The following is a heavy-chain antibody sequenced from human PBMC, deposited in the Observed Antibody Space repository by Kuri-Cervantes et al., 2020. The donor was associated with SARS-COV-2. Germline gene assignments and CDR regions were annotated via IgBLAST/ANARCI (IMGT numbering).Heavy chain of an antibody. CDR1: GFTFSSYA. CDR2: ISSDGINT. V-gene: IGHV3-30-3*01. J-gene: IGHJ4*02. D-gene: IGHD6-19*01. CDR3: ARGRQWLALYYFDY. Sequence: GGSLRLSCVASGFTFSSYAMHWVRQAPGKGLEWVSVISSDGINTYYADSVKGRFTISRDTSRNTLYLRMNSLRAEDTAVYYCARGRQWLALYYFDYWGQGTLVTVSS.